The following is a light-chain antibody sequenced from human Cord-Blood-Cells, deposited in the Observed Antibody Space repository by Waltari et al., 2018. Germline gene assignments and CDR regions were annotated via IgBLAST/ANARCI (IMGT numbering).Light chain of an antibody. CDR2: DAS. V-gene: IGKV3-11*01. CDR3: QQRSNWLFT. Sequence: EIVSTQSPATLSLSPGERATLSCRDSQSVSSYLAWYQQKPGQAPRLLIYDASNRATVIPARLSGSGSGTDFILTISSLEPEDFAVYYCQQRSNWLFTFGPGTKVDIK. CDR1: QSVSSY. J-gene: IGKJ3*01.